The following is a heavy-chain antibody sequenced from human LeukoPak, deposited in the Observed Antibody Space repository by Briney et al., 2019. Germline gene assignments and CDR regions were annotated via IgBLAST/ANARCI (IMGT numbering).Heavy chain of an antibody. CDR2: INPGGDNT. CDR1: GYTFTNYY. J-gene: IGHJ4*02. D-gene: IGHD3-9*01. CDR3: ARDSPWYGERFDWLSVPGNYFDY. Sequence: GASVKVSCKASGYTFTNYYIHWVRQAPGQGLEWMGLINPGGDNTNYAQNFQGRVTMTRDTSASTVYMELSSLRSEDTAVYYCARDSPWYGERFDWLSVPGNYFDYWGQGTLVTVSS. V-gene: IGHV1-46*01.